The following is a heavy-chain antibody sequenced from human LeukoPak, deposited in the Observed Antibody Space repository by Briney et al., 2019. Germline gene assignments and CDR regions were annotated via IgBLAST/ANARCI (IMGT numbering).Heavy chain of an antibody. CDR1: GFTFSSYA. J-gene: IGHJ6*02. D-gene: IGHD3-22*01. Sequence: WGSLRLSCAASGFTFSSYAMSWVRQAPGKGLEWVSAISGSGGSTYYADSVKGRFTISRDNSKNTLYLQMNSLRAEDTAVYYCAKPYYYDSSGYYMLDYYYGMDVWGQGTTVTVSS. V-gene: IGHV3-23*01. CDR2: ISGSGGST. CDR3: AKPYYYDSSGYYMLDYYYGMDV.